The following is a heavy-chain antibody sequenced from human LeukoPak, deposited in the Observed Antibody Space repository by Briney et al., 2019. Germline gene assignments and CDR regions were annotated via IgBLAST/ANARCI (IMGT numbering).Heavy chain of an antibody. D-gene: IGHD5-24*01. CDR3: AKDDAWLQYND. CDR2: ISGSGGST. CDR1: GFTFSSYG. J-gene: IGHJ4*02. V-gene: IGHV3-23*01. Sequence: GGTLRLSCAASGFTFSSYGMSWVRQAPGKGLEWVSAISGSGGSTYYADSVKGRFTVSRDNSKNTLYLQINSLRDEDTAVYYCAKDDAWLQYNDWGQGTLVTVSS.